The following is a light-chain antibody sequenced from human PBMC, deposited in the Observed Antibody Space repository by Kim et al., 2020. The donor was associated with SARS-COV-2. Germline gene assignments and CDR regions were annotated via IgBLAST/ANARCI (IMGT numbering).Light chain of an antibody. Sequence: SASVGDRVTITCQASQDISNYLNWYQQKPGKAPKLLIYDASNLETGVPSRFSGSGSGTDFTFTINSLQPEDIATYYCQQYKNLVTFGGGTKVDIK. V-gene: IGKV1-33*01. CDR1: QDISNY. CDR3: QQYKNLVT. J-gene: IGKJ4*01. CDR2: DAS.